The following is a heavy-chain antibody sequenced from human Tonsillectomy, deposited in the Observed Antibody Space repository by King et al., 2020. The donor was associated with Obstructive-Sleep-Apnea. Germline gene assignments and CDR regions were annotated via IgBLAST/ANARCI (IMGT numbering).Heavy chain of an antibody. D-gene: IGHD6-19*01. V-gene: IGHV4-39*07. CDR1: GGSISSSSYY. Sequence: QLQESGPGLVKPSETLSLTCTVSGGSISSSSYYWGWIRQPPGKGLEWIGSIYYSGSTYYNPSLKSRGTISVDTSKNQFSLKLSSVTAADTAVYYCARDPSYLYSSGWFLWGQGTLVTVSS. CDR3: ARDPSYLYSSGWFL. CDR2: IYYSGST. J-gene: IGHJ4*02.